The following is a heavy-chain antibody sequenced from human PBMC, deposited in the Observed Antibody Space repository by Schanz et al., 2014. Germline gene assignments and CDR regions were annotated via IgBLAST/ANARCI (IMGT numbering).Heavy chain of an antibody. Sequence: QVQLVESGGGVVQPGRSLRLSCAASGFSFSDYAMHWVRQAPGKGPEWVAAISLDGSTKYYTDSVRGRFTISRDNSKNTLYVQMNSLTAEDTAVYYCAKIRYDSSGYYLPYYGMDVWGQGTTVIVSS. CDR1: GFSFSDYA. CDR2: ISLDGSTK. V-gene: IGHV3-30*04. D-gene: IGHD3-22*01. CDR3: AKIRYDSSGYYLPYYGMDV. J-gene: IGHJ6*02.